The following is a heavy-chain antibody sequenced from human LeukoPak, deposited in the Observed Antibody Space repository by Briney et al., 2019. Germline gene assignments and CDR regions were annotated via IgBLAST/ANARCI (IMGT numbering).Heavy chain of an antibody. V-gene: IGHV4-30-2*01. CDR1: GGSISSGGYS. Sequence: SETLSLTCAVSGGSISSGGYSWSWIRQPPGKGLEWIGYIYHSGSTYYNPSLKSRVTISVDRSKNQFSLKLSSVTAADTAVYYCARLFSSYGPLDYWGQGTLVTVSS. CDR2: IYHSGST. D-gene: IGHD5-18*01. J-gene: IGHJ4*02. CDR3: ARLFSSYGPLDY.